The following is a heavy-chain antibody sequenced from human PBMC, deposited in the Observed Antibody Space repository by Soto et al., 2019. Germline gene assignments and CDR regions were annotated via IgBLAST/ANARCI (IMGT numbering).Heavy chain of an antibody. CDR2: ISAYNGNT. Sequence: ASVKVSCKASGYTFTSYGISWVRQAPGQGPEWMGWISAYNGNTNYAQKLQGRVTMTTDTSTSTAYMELRSLRSDDTAVYYCARDFGLANQAVDGMDVWGQGTTVTVSS. V-gene: IGHV1-18*01. CDR1: GYTFTSYG. J-gene: IGHJ6*02. CDR3: ARDFGLANQAVDGMDV. D-gene: IGHD6-19*01.